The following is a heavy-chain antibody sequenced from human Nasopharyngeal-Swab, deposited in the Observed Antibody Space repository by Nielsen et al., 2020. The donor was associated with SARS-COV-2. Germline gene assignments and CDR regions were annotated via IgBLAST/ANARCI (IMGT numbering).Heavy chain of an antibody. Sequence: GGSLRLSCAASGFIFSSYGMHWVRQAPGKGLEWVAVIWYDGSNKYYADSVKGRFTISRDNSKNTLYLQMNSLRAEDTAVYYCARDATLYSSSWYWTNWYDPWGQGTLVTVSS. CDR3: ARDATLYSSSWYWTNWYDP. V-gene: IGHV3-33*01. D-gene: IGHD6-13*01. CDR1: GFIFSSYG. J-gene: IGHJ5*02. CDR2: IWYDGSNK.